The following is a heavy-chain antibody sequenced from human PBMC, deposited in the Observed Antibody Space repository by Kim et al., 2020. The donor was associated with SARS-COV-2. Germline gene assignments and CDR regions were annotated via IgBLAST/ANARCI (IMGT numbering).Heavy chain of an antibody. V-gene: IGHV1-69*01. Sequence: AQNFQDRVTISADVSTNIVYMELRSLRFEDTALYYCARQSSRRASGWFDPWGQGTLVTVSS. J-gene: IGHJ5*02. D-gene: IGHD6-19*01. CDR3: ARQSSRRASGWFDP.